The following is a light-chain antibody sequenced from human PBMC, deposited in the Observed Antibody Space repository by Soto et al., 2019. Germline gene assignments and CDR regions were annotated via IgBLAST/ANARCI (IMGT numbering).Light chain of an antibody. Sequence: DIQMTQSPSSLSASVGDRVTITCRASQTISNTLNWYQQRPGKAPNLLIYASSTLQSGVPPRFSGGGSGTEFPLTISSLPPEDFATYYCQQTYSTPLTFGQGTRLEIK. CDR1: QTISNT. CDR2: ASS. CDR3: QQTYSTPLT. V-gene: IGKV1-39*01. J-gene: IGKJ5*01.